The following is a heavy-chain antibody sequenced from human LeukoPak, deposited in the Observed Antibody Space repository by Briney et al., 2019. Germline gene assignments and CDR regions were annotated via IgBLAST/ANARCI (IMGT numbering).Heavy chain of an antibody. CDR3: ARAHTVRGTIDY. J-gene: IGHJ4*02. D-gene: IGHD4-17*01. CDR2: IIPIFGTA. V-gene: IGHV1-69*13. Sequence: SVKVSCKASGGTFISYAISWVRQAPGQGLEWMGGIIPIFGTANYAQKFQGRVTITADESTSTAYMELSSLRSEDTAVYYCARAHTVRGTIDYWGQGTLVTVSS. CDR1: GGTFISYA.